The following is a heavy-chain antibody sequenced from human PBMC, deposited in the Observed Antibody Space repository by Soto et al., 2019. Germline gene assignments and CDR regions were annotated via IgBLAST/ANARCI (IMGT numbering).Heavy chain of an antibody. Sequence: EVQLVESGGGLVQPGGSLRLSCAASGFTFSSYSINWIRQAPGKGLELVSFISYTGGSTIYYADSVKGRFTISRDNAKNSVYLQMNSLRAEDTALYYCVRDVGYSSGGGCYAWFDPWGQGTLVTVSS. D-gene: IGHD2-15*01. J-gene: IGHJ5*02. CDR2: ISYTGGSTI. CDR1: GFTFSSYS. CDR3: VRDVGYSSGGGCYAWFDP. V-gene: IGHV3-48*01.